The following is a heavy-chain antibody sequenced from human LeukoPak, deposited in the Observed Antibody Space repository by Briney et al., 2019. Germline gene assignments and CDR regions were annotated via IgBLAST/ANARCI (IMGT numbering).Heavy chain of an antibody. Sequence: GGSLRLSCAASGFTFSDYYMSWIRQAPGKGLERVSYISSSGSTIYYADSVKGRFTISRDNAKNSLYLQMNNLRAEDTAVYYCARLALWFGESNYFDYWGQGTLVTVSS. CDR1: GFTFSDYY. J-gene: IGHJ4*02. CDR3: ARLALWFGESNYFDY. D-gene: IGHD3-10*01. V-gene: IGHV3-11*01. CDR2: ISSSGSTI.